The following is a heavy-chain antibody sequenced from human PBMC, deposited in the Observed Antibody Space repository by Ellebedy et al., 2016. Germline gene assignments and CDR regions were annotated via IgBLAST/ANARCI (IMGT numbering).Heavy chain of an antibody. CDR2: ISSAGPIK. CDR3: AKDGGSWLPDF. D-gene: IGHD6-19*01. Sequence: GESLKISXAASGFTFSISSMHWVRQAPGKGLEWLTVISSAGPIKYYADSVRGRFATSRDNSRDTLYLEMNSLRPEDAAVYYCAKDGGSWLPDFWGQGTLVTVSS. J-gene: IGHJ4*02. CDR1: GFTFSISS. V-gene: IGHV3-30*09.